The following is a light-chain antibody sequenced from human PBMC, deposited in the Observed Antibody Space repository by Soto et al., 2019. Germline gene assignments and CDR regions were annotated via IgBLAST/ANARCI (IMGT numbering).Light chain of an antibody. Sequence: QAVVTQEPSLTVSPGGTVTLTCASCTGAVTSGYYPNWFQQKPGQAPRALIYSISTKHSWTPARFSGSLLGDKAALTLSGVQPEDEAEYYCLLFDGGAWVFGGGTKVTVL. J-gene: IGLJ3*02. CDR2: SIS. CDR1: TGAVTSGYY. V-gene: IGLV7-43*01. CDR3: LLFDGGAWV.